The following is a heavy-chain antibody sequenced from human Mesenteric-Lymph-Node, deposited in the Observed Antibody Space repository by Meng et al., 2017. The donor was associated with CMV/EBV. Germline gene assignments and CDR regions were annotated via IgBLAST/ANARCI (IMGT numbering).Heavy chain of an antibody. CDR1: GFTFSSYW. CDR3: ARDRGGGYYDFWSGLATRGGMDV. Sequence: GGSLRLSCAASGFTFSSYWMHWVRQAPGKGLVWVSRINSDGSSTSYADSVKGRFTISRDNAKNTLYLQMNSLRAEDTAVYYCARDRGGGYYDFWSGLATRGGMDVWGQGTTVTVSS. CDR2: INSDGSST. D-gene: IGHD3-3*01. J-gene: IGHJ6*02. V-gene: IGHV3-74*01.